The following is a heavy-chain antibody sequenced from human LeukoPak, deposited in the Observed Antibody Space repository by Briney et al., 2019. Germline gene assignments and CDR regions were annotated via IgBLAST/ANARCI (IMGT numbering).Heavy chain of an antibody. Sequence: ASVKVSCKASGYTFTSYGISWVRQAPGQGLEWMGWISAYNGNTNYAQKLQGRATMTTDTSTSTAYMELRSLRSDDTAVYDCARAGVSNPGIAVGGTDYYYYYMDVWGKGTTVTVSS. J-gene: IGHJ6*03. D-gene: IGHD6-19*01. CDR3: ARAGVSNPGIAVGGTDYYYYYMDV. CDR1: GYTFTSYG. V-gene: IGHV1-18*01. CDR2: ISAYNGNT.